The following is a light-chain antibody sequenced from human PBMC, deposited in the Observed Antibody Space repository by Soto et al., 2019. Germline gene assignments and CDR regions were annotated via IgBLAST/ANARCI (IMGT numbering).Light chain of an antibody. J-gene: IGLJ2*01. Sequence: VLTQPPSVSAAPGRRVTISCSGSSSNIGNNYVSWYQQLPGTAPKLLIYDNNKRPSGIPDRFSGSTSGTSATLAIAGLQTGDEADYYCDSWDDSLSVVLFGGATKVTVL. CDR2: DNN. CDR1: SSNIGNNY. V-gene: IGLV1-51*01. CDR3: DSWDDSLSVVL.